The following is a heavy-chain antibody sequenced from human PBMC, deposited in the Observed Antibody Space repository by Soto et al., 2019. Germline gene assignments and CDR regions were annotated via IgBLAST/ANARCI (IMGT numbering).Heavy chain of an antibody. J-gene: IGHJ5*02. V-gene: IGHV3-21*01. D-gene: IGHD3-3*01. CDR3: ARESALGFDP. Sequence: EVQLVESGGGLVKPGGSLRLSCAASGFTFSSYTINWVRQAPGKGLEWVSSITSSSSYIYYADSVKGRFTISRDNAKNSLYLQMNSLSDEDTAVYYCARESALGFDPWGQGTLVTVSS. CDR2: ITSSSSYI. CDR1: GFTFSSYT.